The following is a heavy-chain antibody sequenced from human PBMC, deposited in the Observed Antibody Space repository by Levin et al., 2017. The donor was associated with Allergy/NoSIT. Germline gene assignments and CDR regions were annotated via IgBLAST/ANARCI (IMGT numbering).Heavy chain of an antibody. CDR1: GGSISSYY. J-gene: IGHJ4*02. V-gene: IGHV4-59*12. D-gene: IGHD3-10*01. CDR3: AASSYYGSGGQHNPVAY. Sequence: SETLSLTCTVSGGSISSYYWSWIRQPPGKGLEWIGYVDYSGSTKYNPSLTSRVTISVDTSKSDFSLKVTSVTAADTAVYFCAASSYYGSGGQHNPVAYWGQGTLVTVSS. CDR2: VDYSGST.